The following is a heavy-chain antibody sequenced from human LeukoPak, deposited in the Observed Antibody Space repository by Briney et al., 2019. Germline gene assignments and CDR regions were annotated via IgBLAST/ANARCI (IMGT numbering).Heavy chain of an antibody. D-gene: IGHD3-3*01. CDR2: IKQDGSEK. CDR3: ARGPYYDFWSGYTWHFDY. CDR1: GFTFSSYW. V-gene: IGHV3-7*03. Sequence: GGSLRLSCAASGFTFSSYWMSWVRQAPGKGLEWVANIKQDGSEKYYVDSVKGRFTISRDNAKNSLYLQMNSLRAEDTALYYCARGPYYDFWSGYTWHFDYWGQGTLVTVSS. J-gene: IGHJ4*02.